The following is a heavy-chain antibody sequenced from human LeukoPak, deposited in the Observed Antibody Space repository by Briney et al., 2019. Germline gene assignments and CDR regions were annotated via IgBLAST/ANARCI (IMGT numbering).Heavy chain of an antibody. Sequence: GSLRLSCAASGFTFSSFGMTWIRQPPGKGLEWIGTIYYSGSTYYNPSLKSRVTISVDTSQNQFSLKLTSVTAADTAVYYCARHSPVGIFYFDYWGQGTPVTVSS. CDR1: GFTFSSFG. CDR3: ARHSPVGIFYFDY. V-gene: IGHV4-39*01. D-gene: IGHD1-26*01. CDR2: IYYSGST. J-gene: IGHJ4*02.